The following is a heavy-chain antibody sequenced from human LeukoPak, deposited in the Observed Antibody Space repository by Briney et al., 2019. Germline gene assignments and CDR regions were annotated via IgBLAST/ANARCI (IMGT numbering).Heavy chain of an antibody. Sequence: GESLKISCKGSGYSFTNYWIGWVRQMPGKGLEWMGIIYPGDSDTRYSPSFQGQVTISADKSISTAYLQWSSLKASDTAIYYCAREASLYYCDYWGQGTLVTVSS. CDR2: IYPGDSDT. CDR3: AREASLYYCDY. J-gene: IGHJ4*02. V-gene: IGHV5-51*01. CDR1: GYSFTNYW.